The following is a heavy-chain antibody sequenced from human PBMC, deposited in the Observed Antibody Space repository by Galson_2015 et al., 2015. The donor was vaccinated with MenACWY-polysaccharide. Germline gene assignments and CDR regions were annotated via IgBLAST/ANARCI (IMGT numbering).Heavy chain of an antibody. D-gene: IGHD2-21*02. CDR1: GYTFSTYA. J-gene: IGHJ4*02. CDR3: ARTEGGDFRLDY. Sequence: VKVSCKAFGYTFSTYAMHWARQAPGQRLEWLGWINGGAGKTKYSQNFPDRITINTDKSQRRVSMELSCLRSEDTAVYYRARTEGGDFRLDYWGQGTLVTVSS. V-gene: IGHV1-3*01. CDR2: INGGAGKT.